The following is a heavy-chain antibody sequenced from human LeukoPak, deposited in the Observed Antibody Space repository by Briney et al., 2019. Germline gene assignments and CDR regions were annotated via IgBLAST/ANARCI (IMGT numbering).Heavy chain of an antibody. J-gene: IGHJ4*02. D-gene: IGHD3-10*01. CDR2: IYYSGST. CDR1: GGSISSSSYY. V-gene: IGHV4-39*07. CDR3: AGNYYGSGSYADFDY. Sequence: PSETLSLTCTVSGGSISSSSYYWGWTRQPPGKGLEWIGSIYYSGSTYYNPSLKSRVTISVDTSKNQFSLKLSSVTAADTAVYYCAGNYYGSGSYADFDYWGQGTLVTVSS.